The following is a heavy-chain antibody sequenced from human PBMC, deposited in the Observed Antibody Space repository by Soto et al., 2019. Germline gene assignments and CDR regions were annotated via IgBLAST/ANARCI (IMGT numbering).Heavy chain of an antibody. CDR1: GGSFSGYY. D-gene: IGHD2-2*01. CDR2: INHSGST. J-gene: IGHJ4*02. Sequence: QVQLQQWGAGLLKPSETLSLTCAVYGGSFSGYYWSWIRQPPGKGLEWIGEINHSGSTNYNPSLKSRVTISVDTSKNQFSLKLSSVTAADTAVYYCARGTRGIRDCSSTSCYGGVFDYWGQGTLVTVSS. CDR3: ARGTRGIRDCSSTSCYGGVFDY. V-gene: IGHV4-34*01.